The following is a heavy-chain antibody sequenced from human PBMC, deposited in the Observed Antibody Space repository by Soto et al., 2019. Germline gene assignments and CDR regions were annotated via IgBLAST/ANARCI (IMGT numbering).Heavy chain of an antibody. CDR2: IYYSGNT. CDR1: GGSISSSSYY. CDR3: AREGGRYCTGGSCQVEY. V-gene: IGHV4-39*02. D-gene: IGHD2-15*01. Sequence: PSETLSLTCTVSGGSISSSSYYWGWIRQPPGKGLEWIGSIYYSGNTYYTPSLKSRVTISVDTSKNQFSLKLSSVTAADTAVYYCAREGGRYCTGGSCQVEYWGQGTLVTVSS. J-gene: IGHJ4*02.